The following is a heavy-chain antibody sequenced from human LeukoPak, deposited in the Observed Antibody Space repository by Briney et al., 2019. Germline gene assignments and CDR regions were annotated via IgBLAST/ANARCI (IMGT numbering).Heavy chain of an antibody. J-gene: IGHJ4*02. D-gene: IGHD6-19*01. CDR2: IKQDESEK. CDR1: GFTFSNYW. CDR3: ARDRGSSGWFLYYDH. Sequence: PGGSLRLSCTASGFTFSNYWMSWVRQSPGKGLEWVANIKQDESEKYYVDSVKGRFTISRDNAKNSLYLQMNSLRDEDTAVYYCARDRGSSGWFLYYDHWGQGTLVTVSS. V-gene: IGHV3-7*01.